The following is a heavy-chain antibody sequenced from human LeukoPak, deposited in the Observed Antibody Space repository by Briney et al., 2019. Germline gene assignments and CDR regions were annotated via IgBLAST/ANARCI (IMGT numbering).Heavy chain of an antibody. CDR2: ISSSSSYI. CDR1: GFTFSSYS. Sequence: GGSLRVSCAASGFTFSSYSMNWVRQAPGKGLEWVSSISSSSSYIYYADSVKGRFTISRDNAKNSLYLQMNSLRAEDTAVYYCARALPSPLYSGSYADAFDIWGQGTMVTVSS. J-gene: IGHJ3*02. V-gene: IGHV3-21*01. CDR3: ARALPSPLYSGSYADAFDI. D-gene: IGHD1-26*01.